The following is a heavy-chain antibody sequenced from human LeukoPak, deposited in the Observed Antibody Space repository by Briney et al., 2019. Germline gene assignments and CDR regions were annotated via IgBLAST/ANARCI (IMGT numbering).Heavy chain of an antibody. D-gene: IGHD6-6*01. CDR2: IYYSGST. V-gene: IGHV4-4*02. J-gene: IGHJ4*02. Sequence: SGTLSLACAVSGGSISSSNWWSWVRQPPGKGLEWIGSIYYSGSTYYIPSLKSRVTISVDTSKNQFSLKLSSVTAADTAVYYCARQVGQLGIYYWGQGTLVTVSS. CDR3: ARQVGQLGIYY. CDR1: GGSISSSNW.